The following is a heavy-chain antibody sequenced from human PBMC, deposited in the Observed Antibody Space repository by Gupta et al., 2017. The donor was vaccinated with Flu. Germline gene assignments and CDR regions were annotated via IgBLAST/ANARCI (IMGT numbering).Heavy chain of an antibody. CDR2: INPHSGST. CDR3: AREKYCSTASCYRWFDP. Sequence: QVQLVPSGAEVKKPGASVKVSCKASGSPFTAYYIHWVRQAPGQGLEWMGRINPHSGSTNYEQKFQGRVTMTMDTSISTAYMDLSRLRSDDTAIYYCAREKYCSTASCYRWFDPWGQGTLVTVSS. V-gene: IGHV1-2*06. CDR1: GSPFTAYY. D-gene: IGHD2-2*02. J-gene: IGHJ5*02.